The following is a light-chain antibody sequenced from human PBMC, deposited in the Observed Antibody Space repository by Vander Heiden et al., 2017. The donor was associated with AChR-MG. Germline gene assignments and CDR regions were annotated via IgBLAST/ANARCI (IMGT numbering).Light chain of an antibody. CDR3: QQYNNWPQT. J-gene: IGKJ1*01. CDR2: GAS. Sequence: EIVMTHPPATLSVSPGERATLSCRASQSVSSNLAWYQQKPGQAPRLLIYGASTRATGIPARFSGSGSGTEFTLTISSLQSEYFAFYYCQQYNNWPQTFGQGTKVEIK. V-gene: IGKV3-15*01. CDR1: QSVSSN.